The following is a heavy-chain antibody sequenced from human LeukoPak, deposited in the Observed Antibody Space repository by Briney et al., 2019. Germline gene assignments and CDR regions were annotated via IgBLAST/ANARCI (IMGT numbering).Heavy chain of an antibody. CDR2: ISGSGGST. D-gene: IGHD3-22*01. CDR3: AKEGHYYDSSGYTRSVWYFDL. Sequence: GGSLRLSCAASGFTFSSYAMSWVRQAPGKGLEWVSAISGSGGSTYYADSVKGRFTISRDNSKNTLYLQMNSLRAEDTAVYYCAKEGHYYDSSGYTRSVWYFDLWGRGTLVTVSS. V-gene: IGHV3-23*01. J-gene: IGHJ2*01. CDR1: GFTFSSYA.